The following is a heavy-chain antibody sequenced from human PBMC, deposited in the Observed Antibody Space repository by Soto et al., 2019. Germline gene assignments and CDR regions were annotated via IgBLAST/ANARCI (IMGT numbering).Heavy chain of an antibody. D-gene: IGHD6-19*01. J-gene: IGHJ4*02. CDR1: GGSISSSSYY. V-gene: IGHV4-39*01. CDR3: AGYSSGWFGKPNRFDY. CDR2: IYYSGST. Sequence: QLQLQESGPGLVKPSETLSLTCTVSGGSISSSSYYWGWIRQPPGKGLEWIGSIYYSGSTYYNPSLKSRVTISVDTSKNQFSLKLSSVTAADTAVYYCAGYSSGWFGKPNRFDYWGQGTLVTVSS.